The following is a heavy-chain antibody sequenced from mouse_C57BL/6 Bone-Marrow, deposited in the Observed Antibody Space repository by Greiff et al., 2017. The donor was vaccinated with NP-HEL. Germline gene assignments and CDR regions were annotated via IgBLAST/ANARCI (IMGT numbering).Heavy chain of an antibody. J-gene: IGHJ4*01. CDR2: ISNLAYSI. CDR1: GFTFSDYG. Sequence: EVKVVESGGGLVQPGGSLKLSCAASGFTFSDYGMAWVRQAPRKGPEWVAFISNLAYSIYYADTVTGRFTISRENAKNTLYLEMSSLRSEDTAMYYCARLKGDVEAMDYWGQGTSVTVSS. CDR3: ARLKGDVEAMDY. V-gene: IGHV5-15*01. D-gene: IGHD3-3*01.